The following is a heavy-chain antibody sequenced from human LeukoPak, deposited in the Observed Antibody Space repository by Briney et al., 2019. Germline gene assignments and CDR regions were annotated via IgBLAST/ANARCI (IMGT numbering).Heavy chain of an antibody. Sequence: SETLSLTCTVSGGAITSYYGSSIRQPPGKGLEWIGNIYYSGTTNYNPSLKSRVTISVDTSKTQFSLKLRSVTAADTAVYYCARHLADVSWFDPWGQGTLVTVSS. CDR3: ARHLADVSWFDP. CDR2: IYYSGTT. CDR1: GGAITSYY. J-gene: IGHJ5*02. V-gene: IGHV4-59*01. D-gene: IGHD3-10*02.